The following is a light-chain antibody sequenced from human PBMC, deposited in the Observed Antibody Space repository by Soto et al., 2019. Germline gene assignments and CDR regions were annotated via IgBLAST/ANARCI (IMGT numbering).Light chain of an antibody. CDR1: QNIAGY. V-gene: IGKV1-16*02. Sequence: DIQMTQSPSSLSASVGDRVTITCRASQNIAGYLGWFQQKPGKAPKPLIYAASALQSGVPSKFSGSGSGTDFTLTISSLQPEDFATYYGQQYYSYPLTFGGGTKVEIK. CDR3: QQYYSYPLT. J-gene: IGKJ4*01. CDR2: AAS.